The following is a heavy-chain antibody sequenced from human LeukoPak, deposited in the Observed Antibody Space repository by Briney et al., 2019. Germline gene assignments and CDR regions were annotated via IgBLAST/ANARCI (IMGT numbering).Heavy chain of an antibody. J-gene: IGHJ3*02. CDR1: GFTLSGYS. V-gene: IGHV3-21*03. CDR3: TTRRPDAFDI. CDR2: ISSSSSL. Sequence: GGSLRLSCATSGFTLSGYSMNWVRQAPGKGLEWVSSISSSSSLYYADSMKGRFTISRDNAKNSLYLQMNSLRAEDTAVYYCTTRRPDAFDIWGQGTMVTVSS.